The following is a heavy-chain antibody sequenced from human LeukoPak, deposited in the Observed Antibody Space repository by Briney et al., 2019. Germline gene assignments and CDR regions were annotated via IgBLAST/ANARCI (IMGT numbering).Heavy chain of an antibody. CDR1: GGSISSGDYY. J-gene: IGHJ2*01. V-gene: IGHV4-30-4*01. D-gene: IGHD2-8*02. CDR2: IYYSGST. Sequence: ASETLSLTCTVSGGSISSGDYYWSWIRQPPGKGLEWIGYIYYSGSTYYNPSLKSRVTISVDTSKNQFSLKLSSVTAADTAVYYCARHVLDWYFDLWGRGTLVTVSS. CDR3: ARHVLDWYFDL.